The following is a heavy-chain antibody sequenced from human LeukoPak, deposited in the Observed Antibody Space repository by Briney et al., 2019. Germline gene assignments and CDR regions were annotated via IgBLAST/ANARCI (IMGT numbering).Heavy chain of an antibody. D-gene: IGHD3-22*01. Sequence: GGSLRLSCAASGFTFSSYSMNWVRQAPGKGLEWVSSISSSSTYIYYADSVKGRFTISRDNAKNSLYLQMNSLRAEDTAVYYCARFITGPHYFDYWGQGTLVTVSS. J-gene: IGHJ4*02. CDR2: ISSSSTYI. V-gene: IGHV3-21*01. CDR1: GFTFSSYS. CDR3: ARFITGPHYFDY.